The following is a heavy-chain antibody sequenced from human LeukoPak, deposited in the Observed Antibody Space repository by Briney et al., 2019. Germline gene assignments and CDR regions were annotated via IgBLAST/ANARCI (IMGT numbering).Heavy chain of an antibody. V-gene: IGHV3-48*04. CDR3: ARKVAVAGLVKDY. CDR1: GFTFSSYS. Sequence: GGSLRLSCAASGFTFSSYSMNWVRQAPGKGLEWVSYISSSSSTIYYADSVKGRFTISRDNAKNSLYLQMNSLRAEDTAVYYCARKVAVAGLVKDYWGQGTLVTVSS. D-gene: IGHD6-19*01. J-gene: IGHJ4*02. CDR2: ISSSSSTI.